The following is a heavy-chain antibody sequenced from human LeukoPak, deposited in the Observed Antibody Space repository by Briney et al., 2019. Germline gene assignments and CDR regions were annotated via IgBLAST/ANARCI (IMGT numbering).Heavy chain of an antibody. CDR3: AKELDYGGNSPFHY. D-gene: IGHD4-23*01. J-gene: IGHJ4*02. Sequence: PGGSLRLSCAAYGFIFSSYGMHWVRQAPGKGLEWVAVISYDESNKYYADSVKGRFTISRDNSKNTLYLQMNSLRAEDTAVYYCAKELDYGGNSPFHYWGQGTLVTVSS. CDR2: ISYDESNK. V-gene: IGHV3-30*18. CDR1: GFIFSSYG.